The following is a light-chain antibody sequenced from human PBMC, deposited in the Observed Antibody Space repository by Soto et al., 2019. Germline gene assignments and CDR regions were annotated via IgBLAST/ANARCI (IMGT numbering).Light chain of an antibody. V-gene: IGLV2-14*03. CDR2: EVS. CDR3: SSYTNTSTLA. CDR1: SSDLGAYKY. J-gene: IGLJ1*01. Sequence: QSVLTQPASVSGSPGQSITISCAGTSSDLGAYKYVSWYQQHPDKAPKLILYEVSRRPSGVSNRFSGSKSGNTASLTISGLLAEDEADYSCSSYTNTSTLAFGTGTKVTV.